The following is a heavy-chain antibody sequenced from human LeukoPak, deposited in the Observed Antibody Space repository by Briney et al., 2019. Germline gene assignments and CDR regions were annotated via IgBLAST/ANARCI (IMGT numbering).Heavy chain of an antibody. V-gene: IGHV1-8*01. Sequence: ASVKVSCKASGYIFTSYDINWVRQATGQGLEWMGWMNPNSGDTGYAQKFQGRVTMTRDTSINTAYMELHSLRSEDTAVYFCARGYSPSIRTTGNDYWGQGTLVTVSS. J-gene: IGHJ4*02. D-gene: IGHD1-1*01. CDR1: GYIFTSYD. CDR2: MNPNSGDT. CDR3: ARGYSPSIRTTGNDY.